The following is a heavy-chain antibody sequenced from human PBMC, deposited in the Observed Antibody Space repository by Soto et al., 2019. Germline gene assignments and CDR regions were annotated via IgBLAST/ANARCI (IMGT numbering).Heavy chain of an antibody. D-gene: IGHD2-8*01. CDR1: GGSISSYY. V-gene: IGHV4-59*06. CDR2: IYYSGST. J-gene: IGHJ6*02. CDR3: ARLKGYCTNGVCYGPKIYYGMDV. Sequence: SETLSLTCTVSGGSISSYYWSWIRQHPGKGLEWIGYIYYSGSTYYNPSIKSRVTISVDTSKNQFSLKLSSVTAADTAVYYCARLKGYCTNGVCYGPKIYYGMDVWGQGTTVTVSS.